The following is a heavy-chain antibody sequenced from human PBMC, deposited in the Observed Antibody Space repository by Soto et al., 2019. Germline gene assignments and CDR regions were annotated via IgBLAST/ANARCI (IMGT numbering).Heavy chain of an antibody. Sequence: QVQLVESGGGVVQPGRSLRLSCAASGFTFSSYGMHWVRQAPGKGLEWVAVIWYDGSNKYYADSVKGRFTISRDNSKNTLYLQMNSLRAEDTAVYYCARDRDYGDFSTYDYWGQGTLVTVSS. CDR2: IWYDGSNK. D-gene: IGHD4-17*01. CDR3: ARDRDYGDFSTYDY. CDR1: GFTFSSYG. V-gene: IGHV3-33*01. J-gene: IGHJ4*02.